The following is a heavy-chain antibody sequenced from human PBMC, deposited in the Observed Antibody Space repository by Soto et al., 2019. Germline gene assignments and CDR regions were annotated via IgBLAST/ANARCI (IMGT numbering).Heavy chain of an antibody. CDR2: INAGNGNT. CDR3: ARSTTIFGVVIMRPYYYGMDV. V-gene: IGHV1-3*01. J-gene: IGHJ6*02. CDR1: GYTFTSYA. D-gene: IGHD3-3*01. Sequence: ASVKVSGKASGYTFTSYAMHWVRQAPGQRLEWMGWINAGNGNTKYSQKFQGRVTITRDTSASTAYMELSSLRSEDTAVYYCARSTTIFGVVIMRPYYYGMDVWGQGTTVTVSS.